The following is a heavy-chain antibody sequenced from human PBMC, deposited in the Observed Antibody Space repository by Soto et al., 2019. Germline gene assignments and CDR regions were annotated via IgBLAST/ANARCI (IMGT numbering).Heavy chain of an antibody. Sequence: QVQLQESGPGLVKPSETLSLTCTVSGGSVSSGSYQWSWIRQPPGKGLEWIGYVYYSGTTKYNPSLKSRVTISVDTSRNQFSLKLTSVTAADTAVYYCARVPYNWSNWNNPFDYFDYWGQGTLVTVSS. CDR1: GGSVSSGSYQ. CDR2: VYYSGTT. D-gene: IGHD1-1*01. CDR3: ARVPYNWSNWNNPFDYFDY. V-gene: IGHV4-61*01. J-gene: IGHJ4*02.